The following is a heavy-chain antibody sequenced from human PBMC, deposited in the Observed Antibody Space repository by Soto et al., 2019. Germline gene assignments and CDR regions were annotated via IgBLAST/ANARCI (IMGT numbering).Heavy chain of an antibody. Sequence: SETLSLTCTVSGGSISSSSYYWGWIRQPPGKGLEWIGSIYYSGSTYYDPSLKSRVTISVDTSKNQFSLKLSSVTAADTAVYYCARHLDSSGWSNFIDYWGQGTLVTV. V-gene: IGHV4-39*01. CDR2: IYYSGST. CDR3: ARHLDSSGWSNFIDY. CDR1: GGSISSSSYY. D-gene: IGHD6-19*01. J-gene: IGHJ4*02.